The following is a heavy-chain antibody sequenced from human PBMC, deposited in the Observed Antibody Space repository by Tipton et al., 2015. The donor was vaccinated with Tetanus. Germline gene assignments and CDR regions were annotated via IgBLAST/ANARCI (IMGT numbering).Heavy chain of an antibody. Sequence: LRLSCAASGFTFSSYSMNWVRQAPGKGLEWVSYISSSSSTIYYADSVKGRFTISRDNAKNSLYLQMNSLRDEDTAVYYCARDRITMVRGVRHSMDVWGQGTTVTVSS. CDR3: ARDRITMVRGVRHSMDV. D-gene: IGHD3-10*01. V-gene: IGHV3-48*02. CDR1: GFTFSSYS. J-gene: IGHJ6*02. CDR2: ISSSSSTI.